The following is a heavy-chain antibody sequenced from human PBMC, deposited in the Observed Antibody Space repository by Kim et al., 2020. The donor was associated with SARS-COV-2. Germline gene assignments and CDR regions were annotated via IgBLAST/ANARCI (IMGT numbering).Heavy chain of an antibody. CDR1: GYTFTGYY. V-gene: IGHV1-2*02. J-gene: IGHJ2*01. D-gene: IGHD3-22*01. CDR2: INPNSGGT. CDR3: ARDRGGGYNWYFDL. Sequence: ASVKVSCKASGYTFTGYYMHWVRQAPGQGLGWMGWINPNSGGTNYAQKFQCRVTMTRETSISTAYMELRRLRSDDTAVYYCARDRGGGYNWYFDLWGRCTLVTVSS.